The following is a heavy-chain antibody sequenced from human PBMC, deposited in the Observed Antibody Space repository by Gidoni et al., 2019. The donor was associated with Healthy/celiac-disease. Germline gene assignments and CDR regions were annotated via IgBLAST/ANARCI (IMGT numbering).Heavy chain of an antibody. J-gene: IGHJ4*02. V-gene: IGHV1-46*01. Sequence: QAQLVQSRAEVKKPGASVMVSCKASDYTFTSYYMHWVRQAPGQGLEWMGIINPSGGSTSYAQKFQGRVTMTSDTSTSTVYMEMSSLRSEDTAVYYCARDRVSGRREYYFDYWGQGTLVTVSS. D-gene: IGHD2-15*01. CDR1: DYTFTSYY. CDR2: INPSGGST. CDR3: ARDRVSGRREYYFDY.